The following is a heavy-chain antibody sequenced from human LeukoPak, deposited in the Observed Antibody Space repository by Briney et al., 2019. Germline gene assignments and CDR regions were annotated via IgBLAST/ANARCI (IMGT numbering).Heavy chain of an antibody. V-gene: IGHV3-7*01. D-gene: IGHD1-14*01. CDR1: GFTFSDSW. CDR2: IKQDGSEE. J-gene: IGHJ6*02. CDR3: ATYKRWVAGDV. Sequence: GGSLRLSCAASGFTFSDSWMSWVRQAPGKGPEWVANIKQDGSEEHYVDPVKGRFTVSRDNARNSLFLQVNSLRVEDTAVYYCATYKRWVAGDVWGQGTTVSVSS.